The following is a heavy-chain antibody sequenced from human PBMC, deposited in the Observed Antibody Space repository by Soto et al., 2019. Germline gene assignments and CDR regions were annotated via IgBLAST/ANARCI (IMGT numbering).Heavy chain of an antibody. D-gene: IGHD2-15*01. CDR2: INHSGST. J-gene: IGHJ1*01. V-gene: IGHV4-34*01. Sequence: QVQLQQWGAGLLKPSETLSLTCAVYGGSFSGYYWSWIRQPPGKGLEWIGEINHSGSTNYNPSLKSRVTISVDTSKNQFSLKLSSVTAADTAVYYCARGDGIVVVVAAALAEYFQHWGQGTLVTVSS. CDR1: GGSFSGYY. CDR3: ARGDGIVVVVAAALAEYFQH.